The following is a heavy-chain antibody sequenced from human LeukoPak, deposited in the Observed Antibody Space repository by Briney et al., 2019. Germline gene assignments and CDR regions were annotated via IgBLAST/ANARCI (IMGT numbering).Heavy chain of an antibody. CDR3: AKDSRYSSGWYFYYFDY. D-gene: IGHD6-19*01. CDR2: IWYDGSNK. V-gene: IGHV3-33*06. CDR1: GFTFSSYG. J-gene: IGHJ4*02. Sequence: GGSLRLSCAASGFTFSSYGMRWVRQAPGKGLEWVAVIWYDGSNKYYADSVKGRFTISRDNSKNTLYLQMNSLRAEDTAVYYCAKDSRYSSGWYFYYFDYWGQGTLVTVSS.